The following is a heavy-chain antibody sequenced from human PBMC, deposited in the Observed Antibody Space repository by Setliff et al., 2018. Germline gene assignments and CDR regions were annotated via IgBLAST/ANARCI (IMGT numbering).Heavy chain of an antibody. Sequence: GESLKISCAASALTFSRDWMNWVRQAPGKGLEWVANIKHDGSEIYYGDSVRGRFTISRDTAKNSVYLQMNSLRAEDTGVYYCASGDWFYFDCWGQGPWSPSPQ. J-gene: IGHJ4*02. CDR2: IKHDGSEI. CDR1: ALTFSRDW. CDR3: ASGDWFYFDC. D-gene: IGHD2-21*01. V-gene: IGHV3-7*01.